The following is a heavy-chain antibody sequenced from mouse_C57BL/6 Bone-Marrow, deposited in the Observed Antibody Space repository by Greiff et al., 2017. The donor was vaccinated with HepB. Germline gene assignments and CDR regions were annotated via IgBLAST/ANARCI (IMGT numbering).Heavy chain of an antibody. J-gene: IGHJ3*01. CDR1: GYAFTNYL. CDR3: ARGSYYLFAY. Sequence: QVQLKQSGAELVRPGTSVKVSCKASGYAFTNYLIEWVKQRPGQGLEWIGVINPGSGGTNYNEKFKGKATMTADKSSSTAYMQLSSLTSEDSAVYFCARGSYYLFAYWGQGTLVTVSA. D-gene: IGHD2-10*01. CDR2: INPGSGGT. V-gene: IGHV1-54*01.